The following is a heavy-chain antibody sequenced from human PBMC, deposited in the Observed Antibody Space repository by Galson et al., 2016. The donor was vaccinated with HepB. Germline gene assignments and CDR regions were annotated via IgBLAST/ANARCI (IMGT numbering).Heavy chain of an antibody. V-gene: IGHV1-24*01. J-gene: IGHJ3*01. Sequence: SVKVSCKVSGDSLSELSMHWVRQAPGKGLEYMGISVAEDGEPFYAEKFQGRVTMREDTSTDTAYLELRSLRSEDTAVYYCATDRAEAAFEVFDLWGQGTMATVAS. D-gene: IGHD3-10*01. CDR2: SVAEDGEP. CDR3: ATDRAEAAFEVFDL. CDR1: GDSLSELS.